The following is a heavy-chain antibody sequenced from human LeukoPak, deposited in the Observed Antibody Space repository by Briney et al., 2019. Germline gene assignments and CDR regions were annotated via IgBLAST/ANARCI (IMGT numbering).Heavy chain of an antibody. CDR3: ARQIGCSGGSCYWFDP. V-gene: IGHV1-8*03. J-gene: IGHJ5*02. CDR2: MNPNSGNT. Sequence: ASVKVSCKASGYTFTSYDINWVRQATGQGLEWMGWMNPNSGNTGYAQKFQGRVTITRNTSISTAYMELSSLRSEDTAVYYCARQIGCSGGSCYWFDPWGQGTLVTVSS. D-gene: IGHD2-15*01. CDR1: GYTFTSYD.